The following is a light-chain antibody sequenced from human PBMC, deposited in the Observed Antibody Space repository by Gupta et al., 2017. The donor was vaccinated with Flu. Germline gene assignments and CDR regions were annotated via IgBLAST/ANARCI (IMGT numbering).Light chain of an antibody. J-gene: IGKJ2*01. CDR3: QQSYSTPPT. Sequence: DIQMTQSPSSLSASVGDRVTITCRASQSISVYLNWYQQKPGKAPELLVYGASSLQSGVPSRFSGSGSGTDFTLTISSLHPEDFATYYCQQSYSTPPTFGQGTNLEIK. CDR1: QSISVY. CDR2: GAS. V-gene: IGKV1-39*01.